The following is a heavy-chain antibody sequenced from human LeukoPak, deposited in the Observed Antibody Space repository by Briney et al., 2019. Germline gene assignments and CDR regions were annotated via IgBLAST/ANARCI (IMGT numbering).Heavy chain of an antibody. J-gene: IGHJ3*02. V-gene: IGHV4-34*01. D-gene: IGHD6-13*01. CDR3: ARGQPKQAAAAPDDAFDI. CDR1: GASFSGYS. Sequence: SETLSLTCAISGASFSGYSWTWIRQPPGKGLEWIGEFSHTGSPIYNPSLKSRVNISIDTSKNQFSLRLTSVTAADTAVYYCARGQPKQAAAAPDDAFDIWGQGTMVTVSS. CDR2: FSHTGSP.